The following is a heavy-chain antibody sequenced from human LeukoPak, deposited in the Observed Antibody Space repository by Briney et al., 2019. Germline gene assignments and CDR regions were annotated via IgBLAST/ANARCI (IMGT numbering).Heavy chain of an antibody. Sequence: PGGSLRLSCAASGFTFDDYGMNWVRQAPGRGLEGVSGINWNGGSTGYADSVKGRFTISRDNAKNSLYLQMNSLRAEDTALYYCARNYGSGSYYCEDYWGQGTLVTVSS. D-gene: IGHD3-10*01. V-gene: IGHV3-20*04. CDR1: GFTFDDYG. CDR3: ARNYGSGSYYCEDY. J-gene: IGHJ4*02. CDR2: INWNGGST.